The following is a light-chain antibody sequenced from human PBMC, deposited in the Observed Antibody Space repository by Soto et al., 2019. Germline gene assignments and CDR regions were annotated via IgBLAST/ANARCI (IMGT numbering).Light chain of an antibody. CDR3: CSYAGSGTDNYV. CDR1: SSDVGGYNY. CDR2: EVS. J-gene: IGLJ1*01. Sequence: QSALTQPASVSGSPGQSIAISCTGTSSDVGGYNYVSWYQQHPGKAPKLMISEVSKRPSGVSNRFSGSKSGNTAFLTISGLQAEDEADYYCCSYAGSGTDNYVFGSGTKVTVL. V-gene: IGLV2-23*02.